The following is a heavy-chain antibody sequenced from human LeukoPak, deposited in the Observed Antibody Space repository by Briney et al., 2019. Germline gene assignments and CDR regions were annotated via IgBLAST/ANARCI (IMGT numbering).Heavy chain of an antibody. CDR3: AKRGVVIRVILVGFHKEAYYFDS. CDR1: GISLSNYG. J-gene: IGHJ4*02. CDR2: ISGSGGGT. V-gene: IGHV3-23*01. D-gene: IGHD3-22*01. Sequence: GGSLRLSYAVSGISLSNYGMSWVPQAPGKGLEWVAGISGSGGGTNYADSVKGRFTISRDNPKNTLYLQMNRLRADDTAVYFCAKRGVVIRVILVGFHKEAYYFDSWGQGALVTVSS.